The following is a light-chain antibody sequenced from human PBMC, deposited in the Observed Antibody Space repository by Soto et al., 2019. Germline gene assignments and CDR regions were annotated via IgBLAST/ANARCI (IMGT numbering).Light chain of an antibody. V-gene: IGLV2-14*03. CDR1: ISDVGGYQY. CDR3: SSYTSDFTII. Sequence: QSALTQPASVSGSPGQSITISCTGTISDVGGYQYVSWFQQHPGKAPKLMIYDVSDRPSGVSSRFSGXXXXXTASLXXXGLQSEDEADYYCSSYTSDFTIIFGGGTKLTVL. CDR2: DVS. J-gene: IGLJ2*01.